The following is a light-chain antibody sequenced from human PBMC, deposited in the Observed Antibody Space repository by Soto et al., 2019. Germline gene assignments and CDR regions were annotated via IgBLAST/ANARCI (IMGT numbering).Light chain of an antibody. CDR1: QRVSSSY. CDR2: GAS. V-gene: IGKV3-20*01. CDR3: QRYGSSPPFT. J-gene: IGKJ2*01. Sequence: EIVLTQSPGTLSLSPGERATPSCRASQRVSSSYLAWYQQKPGQAPRLLIYGASSRATGIPDRFSGSGSGKDFTLTIRRLEPEDFAVYFCQRYGSSPPFTFGQGTKVEI.